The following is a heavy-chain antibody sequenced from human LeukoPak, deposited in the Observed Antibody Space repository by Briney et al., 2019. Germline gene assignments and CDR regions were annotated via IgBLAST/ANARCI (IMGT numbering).Heavy chain of an antibody. CDR2: INTNNGNT. J-gene: IGHJ5*02. V-gene: IGHV1-18*01. CDR1: GYTFTSYD. CDR3: ARGVSGVPPP. D-gene: IGHD3-10*01. Sequence: GASVKVSCKTSGYTFTSYDISWVRQAPGQGPEWLGWINTNNGNTHYAQSLQDRDTLTTDTSTSTAYMELRSLKSDDTAIYYCARGVSGVPPPWGQGTLVIVSS.